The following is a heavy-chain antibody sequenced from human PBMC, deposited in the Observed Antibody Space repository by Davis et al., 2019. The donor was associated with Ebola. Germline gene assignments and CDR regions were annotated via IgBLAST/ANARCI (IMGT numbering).Heavy chain of an antibody. CDR1: GFTFSTYA. V-gene: IGHV3-7*01. Sequence: PGGSLRLSCAGSGFTFSTYAMTWVRQAPGRGLEWVANIKQDGSEKYYVDSVKGRFTISRDNTKNSLYLQMNNLRAEDTALYYCARGWRYPGAWGQGTLVTVSS. CDR3: ARGWRYPGA. D-gene: IGHD2-2*02. J-gene: IGHJ5*02. CDR2: IKQDGSEK.